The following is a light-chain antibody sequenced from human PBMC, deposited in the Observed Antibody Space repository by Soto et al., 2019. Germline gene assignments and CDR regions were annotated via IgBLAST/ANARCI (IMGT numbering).Light chain of an antibody. J-gene: IGLJ1*01. CDR2: DVS. Sequence: QSALTQPPSVSGSPGQSVAISCSGTSSDVGSYHRVSWYQQPPGTAPKLMIYDVSNRPSGVPDRFSGSKSGNTASLTISGLQAEDEADYYCSSFTTSSTYVFGTGTKLNVL. CDR3: SSFTTSSTYV. CDR1: SSDVGSYHR. V-gene: IGLV2-18*02.